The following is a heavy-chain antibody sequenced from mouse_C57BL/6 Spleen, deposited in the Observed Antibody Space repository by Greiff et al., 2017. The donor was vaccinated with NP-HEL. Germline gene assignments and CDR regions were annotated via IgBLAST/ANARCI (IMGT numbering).Heavy chain of an antibody. V-gene: IGHV5-6*02. J-gene: IGHJ4*01. Sequence: EVKLVESGGDLVKPGGSLKLSCAASGFTFSSYGMSWVRQTPDKRLEWVATISSGGSYTYYPDSVKGRFTISRDNAKNTLYLQMSSLKSEDTAMYYCARRDDYEESYYAMDYWGQGTSVTVSS. CDR2: ISSGGSYT. CDR1: GFTFSSYG. D-gene: IGHD2-4*01. CDR3: ARRDDYEESYYAMDY.